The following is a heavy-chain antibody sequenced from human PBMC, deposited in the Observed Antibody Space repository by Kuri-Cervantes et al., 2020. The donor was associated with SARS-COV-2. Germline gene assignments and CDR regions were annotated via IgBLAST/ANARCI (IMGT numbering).Heavy chain of an antibody. D-gene: IGHD6-19*01. J-gene: IGHJ6*02. V-gene: IGHV3-33*08. Sequence: GGSLRLSCAASGFTLSSYGMHWVRQAPGKGLEWVAVIWFDGSNKYYADSVKGRFTISRDNSKNTLYLQMNSLRAEDTAVYYCARYFGWLGGPCRDYYYYYGMDVWGQGTTVTVSS. CDR2: IWFDGSNK. CDR1: GFTLSSYG. CDR3: ARYFGWLGGPCRDYYYYYGMDV.